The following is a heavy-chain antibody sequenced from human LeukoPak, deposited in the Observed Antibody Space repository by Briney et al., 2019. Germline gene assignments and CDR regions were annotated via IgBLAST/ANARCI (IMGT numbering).Heavy chain of an antibody. CDR2: IWYDGSNK. D-gene: IGHD3-10*01. V-gene: IGHV3-33*08. Sequence: PGGSLRLSCAASGFTFSSYGMHWVRQAPGKGLEWVAVIWYDGSNKYYADSVKGRFTISRDNSKNTLYLQMHSLRAEDTAVYYCAREGRRYYGSGCYVYGMDVWGQGTTVTVSS. CDR3: AREGRRYYGSGCYVYGMDV. CDR1: GFTFSSYG. J-gene: IGHJ6*02.